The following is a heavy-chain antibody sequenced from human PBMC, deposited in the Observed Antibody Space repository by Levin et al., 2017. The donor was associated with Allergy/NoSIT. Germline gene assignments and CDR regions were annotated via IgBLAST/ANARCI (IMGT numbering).Heavy chain of an antibody. D-gene: IGHD6-13*01. CDR2: IIPILGIA. CDR3: ALSGGQQLGLSEGEGG. CDR1: GGTFSSYA. Sequence: SVKVSCKASGGTFSSYAISWVRQAPGQGLEWMGRIIPILGIANYAQKFQGRVTITAYKSTSTAYMELSSLRSEDTAVYYCALSGGQQLGLSEGEGGWGQGTLVTVSS. J-gene: IGHJ4*02. V-gene: IGHV1-69*04.